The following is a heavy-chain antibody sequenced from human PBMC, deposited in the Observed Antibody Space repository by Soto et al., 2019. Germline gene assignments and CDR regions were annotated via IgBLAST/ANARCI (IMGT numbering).Heavy chain of an antibody. D-gene: IGHD6-13*01. J-gene: IGHJ4*02. CDR1: GGSISSSNW. CDR3: ARIAAAGTNFVY. V-gene: IGHV4-4*02. Sequence: SETLSLTCAVSGGSISSSNWWSWVRQPPGKGLEWIGEIYHSGSTNYNPSLKSRVTISVYKSKNQFSLKLSSVSAADTAVYYCARIAAAGTNFVYWGQGTLVTGSS. CDR2: IYHSGST.